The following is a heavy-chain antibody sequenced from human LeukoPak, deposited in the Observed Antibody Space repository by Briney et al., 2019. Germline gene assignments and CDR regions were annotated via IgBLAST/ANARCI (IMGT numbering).Heavy chain of an antibody. Sequence: SETLSLTCPVYGGSFSGYYWSWLRQPPGKGLEWIGYIYYSGSTNYNPSLKSRVTISVDTSKNQFSLKLSSVTAADTAVYYCARRIAAAGMFDPWGQGTLVTVSS. D-gene: IGHD6-13*01. CDR2: IYYSGST. J-gene: IGHJ5*02. CDR3: ARRIAAAGMFDP. CDR1: GGSFSGYY. V-gene: IGHV4-59*08.